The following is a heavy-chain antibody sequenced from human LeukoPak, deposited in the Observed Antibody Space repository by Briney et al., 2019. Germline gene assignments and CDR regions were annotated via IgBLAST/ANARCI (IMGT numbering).Heavy chain of an antibody. D-gene: IGHD3-22*01. Sequence: PGGSLRLSCAASGFTFSGYWMSWVRQAPGKGLEWVANIKQDGSEKYYVDSVKGRFTISRDNAKNSLFLQMNSLRAEDTAVYYCARQRRREVVVIIGGQGTLVTVSS. CDR3: ARQRRREVVVII. J-gene: IGHJ4*02. CDR2: IKQDGSEK. V-gene: IGHV3-7*02. CDR1: GFTFSGYW.